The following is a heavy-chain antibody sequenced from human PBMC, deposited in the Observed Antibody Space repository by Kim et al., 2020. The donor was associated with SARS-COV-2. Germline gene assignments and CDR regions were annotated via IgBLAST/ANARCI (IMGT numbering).Heavy chain of an antibody. Sequence: DGGSRYYAGSVKGRFTTSRDNAKSMVYLQMNSLRVDDTAIYYCTSIFEYRGQGALVTVSS. J-gene: IGHJ4*02. D-gene: IGHD3-3*02. V-gene: IGHV3-74*01. CDR3: TSIFEY. CDR2: DGGSR.